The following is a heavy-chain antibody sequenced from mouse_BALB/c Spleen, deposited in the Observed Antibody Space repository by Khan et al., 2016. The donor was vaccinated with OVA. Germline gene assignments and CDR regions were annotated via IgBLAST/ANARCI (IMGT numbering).Heavy chain of an antibody. CDR2: ISSGGST. CDR1: GFTFSSYA. V-gene: IGHV5-6-5*01. J-gene: IGHJ4*01. CDR3: ARLYAMDY. Sequence: EVELVESGGGLLKPGGSLKLSCAASGFTFSSYAMSWVRQTPEKRLEWVASISSGGSTYYPDSVKGRFTISRDNARNILYLQMSSLRSEDTAMYYCARLYAMDYWGQGTSVTVSS.